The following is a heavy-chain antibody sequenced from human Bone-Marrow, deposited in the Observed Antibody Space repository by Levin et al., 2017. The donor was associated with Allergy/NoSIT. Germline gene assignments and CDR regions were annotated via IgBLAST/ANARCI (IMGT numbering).Heavy chain of an antibody. CDR1: GGSFRGYY. CDR2: INHSGST. V-gene: IGHV4-34*01. J-gene: IGHJ4*02. CDR3: ARGLRATTVIYGKFWGFDY. D-gene: IGHD4-11*01. Sequence: SQTLSLPCAVYGGSFRGYYWSWIRQPPGKGLEWIGEINHSGSTNYNPSLKSRVTISVDTSKNQFSLKLSSVTAADTAVYYCARGLRATTVIYGKFWGFDYWGQGTLVTVSS.